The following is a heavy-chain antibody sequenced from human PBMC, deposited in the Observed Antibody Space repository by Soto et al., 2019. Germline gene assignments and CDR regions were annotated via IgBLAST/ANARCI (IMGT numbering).Heavy chain of an antibody. CDR1: GGSISSSSYY. CDR2: IYYSGST. V-gene: IGHV4-39*01. CDR3: ARHSQAARWKLGWFDP. D-gene: IGHD6-6*01. J-gene: IGHJ5*02. Sequence: LSLTCTVSGGSISSSSYYWGWIRQPPGKGLEWIGSIYYSGSTYHNPSLKSRVTISVDTSKNQFSLKLSSVTAADTAVYYCARHSQAARWKLGWFDPRGQGTLVTVSS.